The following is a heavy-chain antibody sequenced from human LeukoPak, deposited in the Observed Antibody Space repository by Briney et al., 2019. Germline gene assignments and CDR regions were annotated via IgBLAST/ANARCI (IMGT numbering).Heavy chain of an antibody. CDR3: ARAISDYDASDI. V-gene: IGHV3-20*04. CDR1: GFTFEDYG. J-gene: IGHJ3*02. CDR2: IRGDGGVT. Sequence: GGSLRLSCAPPGFTFEDYGMTWARQAPGKGLEWVSFIRGDGGVTYYGDSVKGRFTVSRDNAKNSLYLQMNSLRAEDTAVYYCARAISDYDASDIWGQGTMVTVSS. D-gene: IGHD4-17*01.